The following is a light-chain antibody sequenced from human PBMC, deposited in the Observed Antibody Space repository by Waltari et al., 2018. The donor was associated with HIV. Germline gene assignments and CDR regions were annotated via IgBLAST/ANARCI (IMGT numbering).Light chain of an antibody. CDR2: DAS. Sequence: IVLTQSQATLSLSPGERATLSCRASQSVSSYLAWYQQKPGQAPRLLIYDASNRATGIPARFSGSGSGTDFTLTISSLESEDFAVYYCQQRRNWPKTFGQGTKVEIK. J-gene: IGKJ1*01. V-gene: IGKV3-11*01. CDR1: QSVSSY. CDR3: QQRRNWPKT.